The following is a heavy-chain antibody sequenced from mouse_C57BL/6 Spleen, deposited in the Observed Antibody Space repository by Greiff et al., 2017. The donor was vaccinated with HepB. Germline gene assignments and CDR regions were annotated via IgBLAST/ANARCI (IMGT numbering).Heavy chain of an antibody. V-gene: IGHV1-54*01. CDR1: GYAFTNYL. CDR3: ARWARNYAMDY. CDR2: INPGSGGT. Sequence: QVQLQQSGAELVGPGTSVKVSCKASGYAFTNYLIEWVKQRPGQGLEWIGVINPGSGGTNYNEKFKGKATLTADKSSSTAYMQLSSLTSEDSAVYFCARWARNYAMDYWGQGTSVTVSS. J-gene: IGHJ4*01.